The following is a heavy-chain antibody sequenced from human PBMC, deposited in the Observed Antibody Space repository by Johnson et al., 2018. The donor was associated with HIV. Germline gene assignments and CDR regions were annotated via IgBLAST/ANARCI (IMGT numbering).Heavy chain of an antibody. CDR3: ATELLRTEHDAFDI. J-gene: IGHJ3*02. D-gene: IGHD3-10*01. V-gene: IGHV3-30*02. CDR1: GFTFSSYG. Sequence: QVQLVESGGGVVQPGGSLRLSCAASGFTFSSYGMHWVRQAPGKGLEWVAFIRYDGSNKYYADSVQGRLTISRDNSKNTLYLQMNSLRAEDTAVYYCATELLRTEHDAFDIWGQGTMVTVSS. CDR2: IRYDGSNK.